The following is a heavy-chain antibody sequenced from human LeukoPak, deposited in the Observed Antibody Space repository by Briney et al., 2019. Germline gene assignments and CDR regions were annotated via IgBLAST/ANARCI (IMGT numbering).Heavy chain of an antibody. CDR3: ARDRKGLFDY. J-gene: IGHJ4*02. CDR1: GFPFSSYG. Sequence: PGGSLRLSCAASGFPFSSYGMDGVRRAPGKGLEWVAVIWYDGSNKYYADSVKGRFTISRDNSKNTLYLQMNSLRAEDTAVYYCARDRKGLFDYWGQGTLVTVSS. D-gene: IGHD3/OR15-3a*01. V-gene: IGHV3-33*01. CDR2: IWYDGSNK.